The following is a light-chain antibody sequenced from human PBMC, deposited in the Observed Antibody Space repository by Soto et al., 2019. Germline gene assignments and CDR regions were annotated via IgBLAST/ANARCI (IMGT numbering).Light chain of an antibody. Sequence: QSVLTQPPSASGTPGQRVTISCSGSRSNIGSNAVNWYQHLPGTAPKLLISSNNQRPSGVPDRFSGSKSGTSASLAISGLQSEDEADYYCAAWDDSLSGWVFGGGTKLTVL. J-gene: IGLJ3*02. CDR2: SNN. CDR3: AAWDDSLSGWV. CDR1: RSNIGSNA. V-gene: IGLV1-44*01.